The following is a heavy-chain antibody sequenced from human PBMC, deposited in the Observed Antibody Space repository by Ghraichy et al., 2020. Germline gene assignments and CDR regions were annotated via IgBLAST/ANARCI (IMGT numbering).Heavy chain of an antibody. CDR3: ARSPYYDILTGYLGGNPGFDY. D-gene: IGHD3-9*01. CDR2: IYYSGST. CDR1: GGSISSYY. J-gene: IGHJ4*02. V-gene: IGHV4-59*08. Sequence: SETLSLTCTVSGGSISSYYWSWIRQPPGKGLEWIGYIYYSGSTNYNPSLKSRVTISVDTSKNQFSLKLSSLTAADTAVYYCARSPYYDILTGYLGGNPGFDYWGQGTLVTVSS.